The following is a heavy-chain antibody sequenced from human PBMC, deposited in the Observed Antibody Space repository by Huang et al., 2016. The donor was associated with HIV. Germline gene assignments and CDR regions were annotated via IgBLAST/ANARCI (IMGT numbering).Heavy chain of an antibody. Sequence: QLRESGPGLVTPSETLSLTCSASGTSMNSSTFYWGWFRQPPGSGREWIGSVYFLWNTNTIPSLKSRVTISIDTANTQYSMRLTSVTAADTAVYFCAREVRSVDTDRPDGYYYRGLDVWGQGTTVIVSS. J-gene: IGHJ6*02. CDR2: VYFLWNT. CDR1: GTSMNSSTFY. D-gene: IGHD2-2*03. V-gene: IGHV4-39*02. CDR3: AREVRSVDTDRPDGYYYRGLDV.